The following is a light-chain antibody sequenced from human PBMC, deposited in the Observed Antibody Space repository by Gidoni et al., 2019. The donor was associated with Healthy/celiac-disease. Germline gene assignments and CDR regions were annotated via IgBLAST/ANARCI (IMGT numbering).Light chain of an antibody. V-gene: IGKV6-21*01. CDR1: QSIGSG. CDR2: YAA. CDR3: HQSSSLPWT. Sequence: EIVLTQSPDLQSVTPKEKVTITCRASQSIGSGLHWYQQKPDKSPKLLLKYAAHSFSGVPSRFSGSGSGTDFTLTINSLEAEDAATYYCHQSSSLPWTFGQGTKVEIK. J-gene: IGKJ1*01.